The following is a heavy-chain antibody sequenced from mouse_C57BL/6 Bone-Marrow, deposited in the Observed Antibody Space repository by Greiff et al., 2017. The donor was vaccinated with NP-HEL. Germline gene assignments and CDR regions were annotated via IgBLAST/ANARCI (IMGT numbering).Heavy chain of an antibody. J-gene: IGHJ1*03. CDR1: GYTFTSYW. CDR3: AREANWDVWYFDV. Sequence: VQLQQPGAELVRPGSSVKLSCKASGYTFTSYWMHWVKQRPIQGLEWIGNIDPSDSETHYNQKFKDKATLTVDKSSSTAYMQLSSLTSEDSAVYYGAREANWDVWYFDVWGTGTTVTVSS. CDR2: IDPSDSET. V-gene: IGHV1-52*01. D-gene: IGHD4-1*01.